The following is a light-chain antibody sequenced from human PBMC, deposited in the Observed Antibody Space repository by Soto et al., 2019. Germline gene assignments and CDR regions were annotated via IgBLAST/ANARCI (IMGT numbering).Light chain of an antibody. CDR3: QQRSDWPPFT. Sequence: ETILTQSPATLSLSPGESATLSCRASQSVNNLFAWYQQKPGQAPRLLIYDATKRATGVPDRFRGSGSGTDFTLTITSLEPEDFAVYYCQQRSDWPPFTFGPGTKVDVK. V-gene: IGKV3-11*01. CDR1: QSVNNL. J-gene: IGKJ3*01. CDR2: DAT.